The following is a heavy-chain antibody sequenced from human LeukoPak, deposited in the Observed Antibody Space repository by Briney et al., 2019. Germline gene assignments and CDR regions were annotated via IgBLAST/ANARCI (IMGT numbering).Heavy chain of an antibody. V-gene: IGHV4-34*01. D-gene: IGHD6-13*01. J-gene: IGHJ6*03. Sequence: SETLSLTCAVYGGSFSGYYWSWIRQPPGKGLEWIGEINHSGSTNYNPSLKSRVTISVDTSKNQFSLKLSSVTAADTAVYYCAGIAAAGTAYYYYYMDVWGKGTTVTVSS. CDR3: AGIAAAGTAYYYYYMDV. CDR1: GGSFSGYY. CDR2: INHSGST.